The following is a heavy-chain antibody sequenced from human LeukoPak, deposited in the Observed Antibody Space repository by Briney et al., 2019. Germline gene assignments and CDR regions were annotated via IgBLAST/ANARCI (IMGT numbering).Heavy chain of an antibody. CDR3: AGGYSYHYYYMDV. Sequence: SETLSLTCTVSGYSISSGYYWSWIRQPPGKGLEWIGYIYYSGSTYYNPSLKSRVTISVDTSKNQFSLKLSSVTAADTAVYYCAGGYSYHYYYMDVWGKGTTVTVSS. CDR2: IYYSGST. J-gene: IGHJ6*03. V-gene: IGHV4-30-4*08. D-gene: IGHD5-18*01. CDR1: GYSISSGYY.